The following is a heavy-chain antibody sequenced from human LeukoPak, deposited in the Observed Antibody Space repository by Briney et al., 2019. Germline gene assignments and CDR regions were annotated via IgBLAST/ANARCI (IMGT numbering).Heavy chain of an antibody. J-gene: IGHJ1*01. CDR2: INPNSGGT. V-gene: IGHV1-2*02. D-gene: IGHD2-15*01. CDR1: GYTFTGYY. CDR3: ATESCSGGSCYLKDFQH. Sequence: ASVKVSCKASGYTFTGYYMHWVRQAPGQGLEWMGWINPNSGGTNYAQKFQGRVTMTRDTSISTAYMELSRLRSDDTAVYYCATESCSGGSCYLKDFQHWGQGTLVTVSS.